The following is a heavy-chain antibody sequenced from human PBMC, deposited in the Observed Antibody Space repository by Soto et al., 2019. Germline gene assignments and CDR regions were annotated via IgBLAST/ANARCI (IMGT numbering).Heavy chain of an antibody. CDR3: ARDKITGLFDY. CDR1: GGSFSGYY. V-gene: IGHV4-34*01. Sequence: QVQLQQWGAGLLKPSETLSLTCAVYGGSFSGYYWTWIRQPPGTGLEWIGEINHSGSTNYNPSLKSRVTISVDTSKNQCSPNLTSVTAADTAVYYCARDKITGLFDYWGQGTLVTVSS. J-gene: IGHJ4*02. D-gene: IGHD2-8*02. CDR2: INHSGST.